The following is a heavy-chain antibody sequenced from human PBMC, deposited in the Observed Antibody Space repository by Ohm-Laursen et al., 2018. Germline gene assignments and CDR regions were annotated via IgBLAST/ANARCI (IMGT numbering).Heavy chain of an antibody. CDR2: ISASGGST. Sequence: ETLSLTCAASGFTFSSYAMSWVRQAPGKGLEWVSTISASGGSTYYADSVKGRFTISRDNSKNTVYLQMNSLRAEDTAVYYCAKAGTGDYYDNGMDVWGQGTTVTVSS. CDR1: GFTFSSYA. CDR3: AKAGTGDYYDNGMDV. J-gene: IGHJ6*02. V-gene: IGHV3-23*01. D-gene: IGHD4-17*01.